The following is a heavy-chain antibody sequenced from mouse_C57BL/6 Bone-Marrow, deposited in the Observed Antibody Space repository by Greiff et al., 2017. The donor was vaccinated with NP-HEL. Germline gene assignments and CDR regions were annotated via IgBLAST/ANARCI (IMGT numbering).Heavy chain of an antibody. J-gene: IGHJ1*03. CDR1: GFTFSSYG. Sequence: EVKLVESGGDLVKPGGSLKLSCAASGFTFSSYGMSWVRQTPDKRLEWVATISSGGSYTYYPDSVKGRFTISRDNAKNTLYRQMSSLKSEDTAMYYCARPYYYGSSYYWYFDVWGTGTTVTVSS. D-gene: IGHD1-1*01. V-gene: IGHV5-6*01. CDR2: ISSGGSYT. CDR3: ARPYYYGSSYYWYFDV.